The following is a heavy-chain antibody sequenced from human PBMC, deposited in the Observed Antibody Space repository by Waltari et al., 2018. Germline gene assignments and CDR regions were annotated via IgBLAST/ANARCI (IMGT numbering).Heavy chain of an antibody. CDR1: GGTFRSYA. CDR2: IIPIFGTA. CDR3: ARVGVVIAVDAFDI. J-gene: IGHJ3*02. V-gene: IGHV1-69*14. D-gene: IGHD2-21*01. Sequence: QVQLVQSGAEVKKPGSSVKVSCKASGGTFRSYAIRWVRPAPGQGLEWMGGIIPIFGTANYAQKFQGRVTITADKSTSTAYMELSSLRSEDTAVYYCARVGVVIAVDAFDIWGQGTMVTVSS.